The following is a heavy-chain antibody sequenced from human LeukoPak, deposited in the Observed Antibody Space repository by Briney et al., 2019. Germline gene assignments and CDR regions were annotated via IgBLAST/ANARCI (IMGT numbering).Heavy chain of an antibody. CDR2: ISSSGDST. D-gene: IGHD3-22*01. CDR3: ARDNYYDSSGYPYFDY. J-gene: IGHJ4*02. Sequence: GGSLRLSCAASGFTFSTYAMNWVRQAPGKGLEWVSGISSSGDSTYHADSVKGRFTISRDNSKNTLFLQMNSLRAEDTAVYYCARDNYYDSSGYPYFDYWGQGTLVTVSS. CDR1: GFTFSTYA. V-gene: IGHV3-23*01.